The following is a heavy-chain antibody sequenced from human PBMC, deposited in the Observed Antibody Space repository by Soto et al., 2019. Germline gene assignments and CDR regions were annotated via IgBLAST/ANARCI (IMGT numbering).Heavy chain of an antibody. V-gene: IGHV4-31*03. CDR2: IHYSGSA. Sequence: SQTLSLTYTGSGGSMMRGAFYLILVRQHPGKGLEWIGHIHYSGSAYYTPSLESRVTISEDTSKNQFSLKLTSVTAADTAVYYCARTTVRGVLYACWGPGTFVLVSS. D-gene: IGHD3-10*01. J-gene: IGHJ1*01. CDR3: ARTTVRGVLYAC. CDR1: GGSMMRGAFY.